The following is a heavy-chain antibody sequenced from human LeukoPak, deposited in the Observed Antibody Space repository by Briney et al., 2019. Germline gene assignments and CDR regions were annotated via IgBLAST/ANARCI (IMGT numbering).Heavy chain of an antibody. D-gene: IGHD6-19*01. J-gene: IGHJ4*02. CDR1: GGSISSYY. Sequence: PSETLSLTCTVSGGSISSYYWSWIRQPPGKGLEWIGYIYYSGSTNYNPSLKSRVTISVDTSKNQFSLKLSSVTAADTAVYYCALYSSGWYVYWGQGTLVTVSS. CDR3: ALYSSGWYVY. CDR2: IYYSGST. V-gene: IGHV4-59*12.